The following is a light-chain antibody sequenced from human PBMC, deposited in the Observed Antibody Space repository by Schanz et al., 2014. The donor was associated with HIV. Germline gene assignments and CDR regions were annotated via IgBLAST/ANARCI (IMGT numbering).Light chain of an antibody. Sequence: QSALTQPASVSGSPGQSITISCTGTSSDVGGYNYVPWYQQHPGKAPKLMIYDVSNRPSGVSNRFSGPKSGNTASLTISGLQAEDEADYYCSSYTSSSTPLVFGGGTKLTVL. CDR2: DVS. CDR1: SSDVGGYNY. J-gene: IGLJ3*02. V-gene: IGLV2-14*01. CDR3: SSYTSSSTPLV.